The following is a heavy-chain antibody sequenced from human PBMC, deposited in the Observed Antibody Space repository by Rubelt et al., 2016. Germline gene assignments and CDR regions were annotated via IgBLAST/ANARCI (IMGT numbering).Heavy chain of an antibody. Sequence: QVQLQESGPGLVKPSETLSLTCTVSIGSISSYYWSWIRQPPGKGLEWIGYIYYSGSSNYNPSLKGRVTKSLRPSKTQFSLKLGLVTAADTAVDYCARLYAAAAADYWGQGTLVTVSS. J-gene: IGHJ4*02. CDR1: IGSISSYY. V-gene: IGHV4-59*08. CDR2: IYYSGSS. CDR3: ARLYAAAAADY. D-gene: IGHD6-13*01.